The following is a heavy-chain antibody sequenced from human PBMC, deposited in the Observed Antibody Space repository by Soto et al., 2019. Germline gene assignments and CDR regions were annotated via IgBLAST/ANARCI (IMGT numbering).Heavy chain of an antibody. V-gene: IGHV3-74*01. D-gene: IGHD3-10*01. CDR3: ARDLRLDGELPYGMDV. CDR2: INSDGSST. CDR1: GFTFSSYW. Sequence: PGGSLRLSCAASGFTFSSYWMHWVRQAPGKGLVWVSRINSDGSSTSYADYVKGRFTISRDNAKNTLYLQMNSLRAEDTAVYYCARDLRLDGELPYGMDVWGQGTTVTVSS. J-gene: IGHJ6*02.